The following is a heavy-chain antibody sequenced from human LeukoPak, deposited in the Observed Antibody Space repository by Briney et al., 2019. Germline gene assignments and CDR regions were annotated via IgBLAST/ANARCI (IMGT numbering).Heavy chain of an antibody. CDR2: ISASGTT. J-gene: IGHJ6*02. CDR3: ARYCGSSSCSTFSSYFGMDV. D-gene: IGHD2-2*01. V-gene: IGHV3-23*01. CDR1: KFTFSSYT. Sequence: GGSLRLSCASSKFTFSSYTMAWVRQAPGKGLEWVSLISASGTTYNAGSVKGRFTISTDSSRTTLFLQMNSLRADDTARYYCARYCGSSSCSTFSSYFGMDVWGLGTTVTASS.